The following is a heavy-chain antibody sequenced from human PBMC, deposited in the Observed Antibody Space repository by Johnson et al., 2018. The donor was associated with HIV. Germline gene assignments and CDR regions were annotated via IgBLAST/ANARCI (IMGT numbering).Heavy chain of an antibody. CDR3: AKEDPWRRAFDI. D-gene: IGHD1-1*01. CDR1: GFTVSSNY. CDR2: IYSGGST. J-gene: IGHJ3*02. V-gene: IGHV3-53*01. Sequence: MLLVESGGGLIQPGGSLRLSCAASGFTVSSNYMSWVRQAPGKGLEWVSVIYSGGSTYYADSVTGRFTISRDNSKNTLYLQMNSLRDEDTAVYYCAKEDPWRRAFDIWGQGTVVTVSS.